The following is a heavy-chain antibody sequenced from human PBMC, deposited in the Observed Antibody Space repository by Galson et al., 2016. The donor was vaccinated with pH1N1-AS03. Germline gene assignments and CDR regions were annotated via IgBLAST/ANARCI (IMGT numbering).Heavy chain of an antibody. J-gene: IGHJ5*01. Sequence: QSGAEVKKPGESLKISCRASAYIFGNYWFAWVRQMPGKGLEWMGIMYPANSDIRYSPSFQGQVTISADTSINTVFSEWSSLRASDTAIYYCARRVSLTGREFDSWGRGTQVTVSS. V-gene: IGHV5-51*01. D-gene: IGHD3-9*01. CDR3: ARRVSLTGREFDS. CDR2: MYPANSDI. CDR1: AYIFGNYW.